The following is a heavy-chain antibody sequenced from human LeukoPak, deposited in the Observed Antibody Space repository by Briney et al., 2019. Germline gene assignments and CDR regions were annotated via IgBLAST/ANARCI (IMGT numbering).Heavy chain of an antibody. CDR1: GFTFSDSA. CDR2: IRTEANGYAT. V-gene: IGHV3-73*01. J-gene: IGHJ4*02. D-gene: IGHD6-19*01. CDR3: TRHVAGYGQDLDF. Sequence: GGSLRLSCAASGFTFSDSAMHWVRQASGKGLEWVGRIRTEANGYATAYAASVRGRFTISRDDSKNTAYLQMNSLKTEDTAMYYCTRHVAGYGQDLDFWGQGTLVTVSS.